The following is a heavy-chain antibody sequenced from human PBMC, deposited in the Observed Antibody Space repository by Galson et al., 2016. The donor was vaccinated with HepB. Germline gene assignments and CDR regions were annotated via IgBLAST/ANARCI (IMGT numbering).Heavy chain of an antibody. V-gene: IGHV4-59*01. J-gene: IGHJ4*02. Sequence: SETLSLTCTVSGGSISSYYWTWIRQPPGKGLEWIGYIDSTGSTKYNPSLKSRVTISVDTSNKQFSLKLNSVTAADTALYYCARGYRSGWYGELGYWGQGTLVTVSS. CDR2: IDSTGST. CDR3: ARGYRSGWYGELGY. CDR1: GGSISSYY. D-gene: IGHD6-19*01.